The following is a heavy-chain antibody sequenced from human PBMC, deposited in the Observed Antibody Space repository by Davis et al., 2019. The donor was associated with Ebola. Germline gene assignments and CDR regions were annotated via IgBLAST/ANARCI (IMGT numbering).Heavy chain of an antibody. V-gene: IGHV4-59*01. Sequence: SETLSLTCTVSGGSISSYYWSWIRQPPGKGLEWIGYLYHSGSTYYNPSLKSRVTMSVDTSKNQFSLRLTSVTAADTAIYYCARGREGGLWYYGMDVWGQGTTVSVSS. CDR3: ARGREGGLWYYGMDV. CDR1: GGSISSYY. D-gene: IGHD2-8*02. CDR2: LYHSGST. J-gene: IGHJ6*02.